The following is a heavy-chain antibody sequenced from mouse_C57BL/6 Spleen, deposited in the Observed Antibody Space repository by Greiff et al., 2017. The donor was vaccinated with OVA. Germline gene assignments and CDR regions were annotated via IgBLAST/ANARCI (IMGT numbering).Heavy chain of an antibody. CDR1: GYAFSSYW. J-gene: IGHJ4*01. CDR2: INPGDGDT. CDR3: ARGWAMDY. D-gene: IGHD1-1*02. V-gene: IGHV1-80*01. Sequence: VQLQQSGAELVKPGASVKISCKASGYAFSSYWMNWVKQRPGKGLEWIGQINPGDGDTNYNGKFKGKATLTANKSSRTAYMQLSSLTSEDSAVYFCARGWAMDYWGQGTSVTVSS.